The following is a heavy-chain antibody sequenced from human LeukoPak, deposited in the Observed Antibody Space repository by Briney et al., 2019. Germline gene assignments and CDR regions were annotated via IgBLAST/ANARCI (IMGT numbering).Heavy chain of an antibody. CDR1: GGTFTSFV. CDR2: VLPIFGTT. Sequence: SVKVSCKASGGTFTSFVITWVRQAPGQGLEGMGKVLPIFGTTHYAQKFQGRVTISADNSTSTAYMELSRLRSDDTAVYYCARRFYYDKSGYSEFWGQGSLVTVSS. V-gene: IGHV1-69*06. J-gene: IGHJ4*02. D-gene: IGHD3-22*01. CDR3: ARRFYYDKSGYSEF.